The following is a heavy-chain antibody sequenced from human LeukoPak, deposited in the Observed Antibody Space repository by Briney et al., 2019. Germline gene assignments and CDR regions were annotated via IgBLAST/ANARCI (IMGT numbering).Heavy chain of an antibody. V-gene: IGHV1-2*02. D-gene: IGHD3-3*01. J-gene: IGHJ4*02. CDR2: INPNSGGT. Sequence: GASVKVSCRASGYTFTGCYMHWVRQAPGQGLEWMGWINPNSGGTNYAQKFQGRVTMTRDTPISTAYMELGRLRSDDTAVYYCARGNNVLRFLEWLCFDYWGQGTLVTVSS. CDR1: GYTFTGCY. CDR3: ARGNNVLRFLEWLCFDY.